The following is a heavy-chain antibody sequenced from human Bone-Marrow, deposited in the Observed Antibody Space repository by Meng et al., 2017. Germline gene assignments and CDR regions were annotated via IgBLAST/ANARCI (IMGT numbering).Heavy chain of an antibody. D-gene: IGHD3-9*01. J-gene: IGHJ6*02. CDR2: ISYDGSNG. Sequence: GESLKISCAASGFTFSSYAMHWVRQAPGKGLEWVAVISYDGSNGYYADSVKGRFTISRDNSKNTLYLQMNNLRDEDTAVYYCAREISMSVTAYYYGMDVWGQGTTVTVSS. CDR3: AREISMSVTAYYYGMDV. CDR1: GFTFSSYA. V-gene: IGHV3-30*01.